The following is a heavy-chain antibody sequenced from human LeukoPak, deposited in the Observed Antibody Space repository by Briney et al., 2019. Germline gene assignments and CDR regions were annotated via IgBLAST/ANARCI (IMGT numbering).Heavy chain of an antibody. CDR3: ARVPNWFDP. J-gene: IGHJ5*02. CDR1: GYTFTSYD. V-gene: IGHV1-8*01. Sequence: ASVKVPCKASGYTFTSYDINWVRQATGRGLEWMGWMNPNSGNTGYAQKFQGRVTMTRNTTISTAYMELSSLRSEDTAVYYCARVPNWFDPWGQGTLVTVSS. CDR2: MNPNSGNT.